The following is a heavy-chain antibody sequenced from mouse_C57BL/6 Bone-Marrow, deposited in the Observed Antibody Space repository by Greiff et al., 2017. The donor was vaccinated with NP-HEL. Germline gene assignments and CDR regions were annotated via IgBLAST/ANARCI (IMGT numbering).Heavy chain of an antibody. D-gene: IGHD2-4*01. CDR3: ARNRDDYDDWYFDV. Sequence: VKLVESGPGLVAPSQSLSITCTVSGFSLTSYAISWVRQPPGKGLEWLGVIWTGGGTNYNSALKSRLSISKDNSKSQVFLKMNSLQTDDTARYYCARNRDDYDDWYFDVWGTGTTVTVSS. V-gene: IGHV2-9-1*01. CDR2: IWTGGGT. CDR1: GFSLTSYA. J-gene: IGHJ1*03.